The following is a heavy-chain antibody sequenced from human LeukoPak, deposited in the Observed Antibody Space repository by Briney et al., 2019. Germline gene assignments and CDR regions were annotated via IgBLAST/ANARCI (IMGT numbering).Heavy chain of an antibody. Sequence: PGGSLRLSCAASKFTFSNYWMSWVRQAPGKGLEWVANIKQDGGQKYCVDSLKGRFTISRDNAKNSVYLQVNSLRAEDTAVYYCARIGYSSSSFDFWGQGTLVTVSS. D-gene: IGHD6-6*01. J-gene: IGHJ4*02. CDR1: KFTFSNYW. CDR2: IKQDGGQK. V-gene: IGHV3-7*01. CDR3: ARIGYSSSSFDF.